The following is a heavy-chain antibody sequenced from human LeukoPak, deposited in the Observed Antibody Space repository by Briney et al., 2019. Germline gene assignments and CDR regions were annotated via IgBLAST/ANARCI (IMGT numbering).Heavy chain of an antibody. CDR3: ARERRAWGEDF. CDR2: IIPIFGTA. CDR1: GGTFSSYA. J-gene: IGHJ4*02. Sequence: ASVKVSCKASGGTFSSYAISWVRQAPGQGLEWMGGIIPIFGTANYAQKFQGRVTITADESTSTAYMELNSLGSEDTAVYYCARERRAWGEDFWGQGTLVTVSS. V-gene: IGHV1-69*13. D-gene: IGHD3-16*01.